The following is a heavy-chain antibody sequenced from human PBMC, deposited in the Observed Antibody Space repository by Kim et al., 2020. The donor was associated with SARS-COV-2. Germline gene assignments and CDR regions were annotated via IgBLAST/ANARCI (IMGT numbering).Heavy chain of an antibody. Sequence: SLKSRVTISVDKSKNQFSLKLSSVTAADTAVYYCARFMITFGGVIVGFDYWGQGTLVTVSS. D-gene: IGHD3-16*02. J-gene: IGHJ4*02. V-gene: IGHV4-4*02. CDR3: ARFMITFGGVIVGFDY.